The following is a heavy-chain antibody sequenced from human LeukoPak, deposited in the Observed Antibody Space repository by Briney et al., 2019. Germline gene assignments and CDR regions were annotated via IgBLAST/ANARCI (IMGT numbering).Heavy chain of an antibody. Sequence: SETLSLTCTVSGGSISSYYWSWIRQPAGKGLEWIGRIYTSGSTNYNPSLKSRVTMSVDTSKNQFSLKLSSVTAADTAVYYCARVGFGPSTVVTIWYFDLWGRGTLVTVSS. CDR3: ARVGFGPSTVVTIWYFDL. CDR2: IYTSGST. D-gene: IGHD4-17*01. J-gene: IGHJ2*01. CDR1: GGSISSYY. V-gene: IGHV4-4*07.